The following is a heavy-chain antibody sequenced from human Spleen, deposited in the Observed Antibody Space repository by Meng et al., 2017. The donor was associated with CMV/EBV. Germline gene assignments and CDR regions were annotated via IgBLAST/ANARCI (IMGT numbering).Heavy chain of an antibody. V-gene: IGHV3-33*08. J-gene: IGHJ3*01. CDR2: IWYDGSYK. Sequence: GESLKISCAASGFTFSSSWMHWVRQAPGKGLEWVAVIWYDGSYKYYADSVKGRFTISRDNAKNSVHLQMNSLRAEDTALYFCARVIITRVSGIPAAGNAFDFWGQGTMVTVSS. CDR3: ARVIITRVSGIPAAGNAFDF. D-gene: IGHD6-13*01. CDR1: GFTFSSSW.